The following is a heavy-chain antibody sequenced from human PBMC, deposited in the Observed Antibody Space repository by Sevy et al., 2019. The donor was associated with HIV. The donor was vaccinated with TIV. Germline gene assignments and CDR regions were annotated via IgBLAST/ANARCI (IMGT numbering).Heavy chain of an antibody. CDR1: GFTFSDYY. CDR2: ISSSGSTI. V-gene: IGHV3-11*01. J-gene: IGHJ6*02. CDR3: ASDPRVNYYYYGMDV. Sequence: GGSLRLSCAASGFTFSDYYMSWIRQAPGKGLEWVSYISSSGSTIYYADSVKGRFTISRDNAKNSLYLQMNSLRAEDTAVYYCASDPRVNYYYYGMDVWGQWTTVTVSS. D-gene: IGHD6-13*01.